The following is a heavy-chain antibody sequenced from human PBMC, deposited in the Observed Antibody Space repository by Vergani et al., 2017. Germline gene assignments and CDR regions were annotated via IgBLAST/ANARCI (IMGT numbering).Heavy chain of an antibody. V-gene: IGHV4-61*02. J-gene: IGHJ5*02. CDR3: ARDYPPGGGTTYGWFDP. CDR1: GGSISSGSYY. Sequence: QVQLQESGPGLVKPSQTLSLTCTVSGGSISSGSYYWSWMRQPAGKGLEWIGRIYTSGSTNYNPYLKSRVTMSVDTSKNQFSLNLSSWTAADTAVYYCARDYPPGGGTTYGWFDPWGQGTLVTVSS. CDR2: IYTSGST. D-gene: IGHD1-7*01.